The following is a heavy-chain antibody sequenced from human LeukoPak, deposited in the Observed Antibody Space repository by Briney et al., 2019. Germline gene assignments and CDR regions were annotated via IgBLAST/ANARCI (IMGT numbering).Heavy chain of an antibody. V-gene: IGHV3-33*01. Sequence: GGSLRLSCAASGFTFSSYGMHWVRQAPGKGLEWVALIWYDGSNKYYADSVKGRFTISRDNSKNTLYLQMNSLRAEDTAVYYCARDIWSSGLYYFDYWGQGTLVTVSS. D-gene: IGHD6-19*01. J-gene: IGHJ4*02. CDR3: ARDIWSSGLYYFDY. CDR2: IWYDGSNK. CDR1: GFTFSSYG.